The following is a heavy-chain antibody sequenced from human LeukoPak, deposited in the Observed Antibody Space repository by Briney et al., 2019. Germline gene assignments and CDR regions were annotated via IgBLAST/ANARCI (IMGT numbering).Heavy chain of an antibody. CDR3: ARPPVYYDSSGYAFDI. CDR2: IYPGDSDT. J-gene: IGHJ3*02. Sequence: GESLKISCRGSGYSFTSYWIGWVRQMPGKGLEWMGIIYPGDSDTRYSPSFQGQVTISADKSISTAYLQWSSLKASDTAMYYCARPPVYYDSSGYAFDIWGQGTMVTVSS. CDR1: GYSFTSYW. D-gene: IGHD3-22*01. V-gene: IGHV5-51*01.